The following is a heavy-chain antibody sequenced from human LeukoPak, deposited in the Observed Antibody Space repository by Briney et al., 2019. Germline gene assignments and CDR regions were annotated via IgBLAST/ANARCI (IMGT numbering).Heavy chain of an antibody. CDR1: GGSISSYY. CDR3: ARQPASSGYYYGWFDP. D-gene: IGHD3-22*01. J-gene: IGHJ5*02. CDR2: IHYSGST. V-gene: IGHV4-59*08. Sequence: SETLSLTCTVSGGSISSYYWSWIRQPPGKGLEWIGYIHYSGSTNYNPSLKSRVTISVDTSKNQFSLKLSSVTAADTAVYYCARQPASSGYYYGWFDPWGQGTLVTVSS.